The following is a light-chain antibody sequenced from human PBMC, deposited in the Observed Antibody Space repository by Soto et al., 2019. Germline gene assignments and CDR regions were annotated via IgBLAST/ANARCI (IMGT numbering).Light chain of an antibody. CDR2: GAS. V-gene: IGKV3-20*01. CDR1: QSVSRSS. J-gene: IGKJ2*01. Sequence: EIVLTQSPGTLSLSPGERATLSCRASQSVSRSSLAWYQHKPGQAPRLLIYGASRRATGIPDRFSGSGSGTDFSLTISRLQPEDFAVYYCLQFDNSPLYTFGQGTKLEIK. CDR3: LQFDNSPLYT.